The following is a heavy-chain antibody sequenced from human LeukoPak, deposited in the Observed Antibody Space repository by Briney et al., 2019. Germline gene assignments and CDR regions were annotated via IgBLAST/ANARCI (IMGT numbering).Heavy chain of an antibody. CDR2: ISSSSSTI. CDR1: GFTFSSYE. CDR3: ARGMGRYYFDY. D-gene: IGHD5-24*01. Sequence: PGGSLRLSCAASGFTFSSYEMNWVRQAPGKGLEWVSYISSSSSTIYYADSVKGRFTISRDNAKNSLYLQMNSLRAEDTAVYYCARGMGRYYFDYWGQGTLVTVSS. J-gene: IGHJ4*02. V-gene: IGHV3-48*01.